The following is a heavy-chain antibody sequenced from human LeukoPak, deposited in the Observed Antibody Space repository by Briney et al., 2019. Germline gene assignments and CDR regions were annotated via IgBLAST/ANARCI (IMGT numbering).Heavy chain of an antibody. Sequence: ASVKVSCKVSGYTLTELSMHWVRQAPGKGLEWMGGFDPEDGETIYAQKFQGRVTMTEDTSTDTAYMELSSLRSEDTAVYCCATDRYCSSTSCYTAPSVFDPWGQGTLVTVSS. J-gene: IGHJ5*02. V-gene: IGHV1-24*01. D-gene: IGHD2-2*02. CDR2: FDPEDGET. CDR3: ATDRYCSSTSCYTAPSVFDP. CDR1: GYTLTELS.